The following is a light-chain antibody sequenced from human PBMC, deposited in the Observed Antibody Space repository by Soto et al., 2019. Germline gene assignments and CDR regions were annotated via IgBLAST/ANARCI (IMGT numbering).Light chain of an antibody. Sequence: EIVMTQSPATLSVSPGERATLSCRASQSVSSNLAWYQQKPGQAPRLLISGASTRATGIAARFSGSGSGREFTLTISSLQSEDFAVYYCQQYNNWFWTFGQRTKVDIK. J-gene: IGKJ1*01. CDR2: GAS. CDR3: QQYNNWFWT. V-gene: IGKV3-15*01. CDR1: QSVSSN.